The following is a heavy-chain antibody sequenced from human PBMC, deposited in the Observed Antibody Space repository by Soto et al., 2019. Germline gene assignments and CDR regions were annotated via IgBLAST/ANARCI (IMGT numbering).Heavy chain of an antibody. J-gene: IGHJ5*02. CDR3: AREDWVSFDP. D-gene: IGHD3-9*01. Sequence: EVQLVESGGGLVQPGGSLRLSCAASRFTFSSYWMSWVRQAPGKGLEWVASIKEDGSEKYYVDSVKGRFTISRDNAKNSMCLQMDGLRADYTAIYDCAREDWVSFDPWGQGTLVTVSS. CDR1: RFTFSSYW. CDR2: IKEDGSEK. V-gene: IGHV3-7*01.